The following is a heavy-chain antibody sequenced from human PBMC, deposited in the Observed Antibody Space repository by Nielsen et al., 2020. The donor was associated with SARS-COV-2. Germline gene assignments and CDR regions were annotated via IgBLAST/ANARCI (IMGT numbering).Heavy chain of an antibody. CDR3: AKLSGDYADY. Sequence: GGSLRLSCAASGFTFDDYAMHWVRQAPGKGLEWVSGISWNSGSIGYADSVKGRFTISRDNAKNSLYLQMNSLRAEDTALYYCAKLSGDYADYWGQGTLVTVSS. D-gene: IGHD4-17*01. CDR1: GFTFDDYA. V-gene: IGHV3-9*01. CDR2: ISWNSGSI. J-gene: IGHJ4*02.